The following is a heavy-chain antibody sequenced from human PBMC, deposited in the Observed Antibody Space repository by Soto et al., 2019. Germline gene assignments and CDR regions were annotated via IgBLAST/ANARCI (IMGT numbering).Heavy chain of an antibody. V-gene: IGHV1-69*13. CDR1: GGTFSSYA. CDR2: IIPIFGTA. J-gene: IGHJ3*02. CDR3: ARERTGTGAFDI. Sequence: SVKVSCKASGGTFSSYAISWVRQAPGQGLEWMGGIIPIFGTANYAQKFQGRVTITADESTSTAYMELSSLRSEDTAVYYCARERTGTGAFDIRGQVTMVTVSS. D-gene: IGHD3-9*01.